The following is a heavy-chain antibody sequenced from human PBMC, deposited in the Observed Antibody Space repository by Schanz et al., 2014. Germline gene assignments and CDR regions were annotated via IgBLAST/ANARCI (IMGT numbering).Heavy chain of an antibody. V-gene: IGHV3-23*04. D-gene: IGHD1-26*01. CDR2: ISGGGGTT. CDR1: GFTFSTST. Sequence: EVQLVESGGGLVQPGGSLRLSCAASGFTFSTSTMHWVRQAPGKGLEWVSAISGGGGTTYYADSVKGRFTISRDNSKNTLYLQMNSLRAEDTAVYYCARSRSGFYFDYWGQGTLVTVSS. CDR3: ARSRSGFYFDY. J-gene: IGHJ4*02.